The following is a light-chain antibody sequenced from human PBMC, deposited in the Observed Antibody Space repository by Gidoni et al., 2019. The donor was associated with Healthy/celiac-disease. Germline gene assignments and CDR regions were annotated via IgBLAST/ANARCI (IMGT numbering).Light chain of an antibody. J-gene: IGLJ1*01. V-gene: IGLV2-14*01. CDR3: SSYTSSSTLYV. Sequence: QSALTQPASVSASPGPSITISFPGTSSDVGGYNYLPWYQQHPGKAPKLMIYDVSNRPSGVSNRFSGSKSGNTASLTISGLQAEDEADYYCSSYTSSSTLYVFGTGTKVTVL. CDR2: DVS. CDR1: SSDVGGYNY.